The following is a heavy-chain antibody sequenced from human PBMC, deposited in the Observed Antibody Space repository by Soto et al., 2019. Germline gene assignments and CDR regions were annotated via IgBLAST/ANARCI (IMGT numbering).Heavy chain of an antibody. CDR3: VAGRIAEQLDY. Sequence: ASVKVSCKASGYTFTSYYMHWVRQAPGQGLEWMGIINPSGGSTSYAQKFQGRVTMTRDTSTSTVYMELSSLRSEDTAVYYCVAGRIAEQLDYWGQGTLVTVSS. CDR1: GYTFTSYY. V-gene: IGHV1-46*01. CDR2: INPSGGST. J-gene: IGHJ4*02. D-gene: IGHD6-13*01.